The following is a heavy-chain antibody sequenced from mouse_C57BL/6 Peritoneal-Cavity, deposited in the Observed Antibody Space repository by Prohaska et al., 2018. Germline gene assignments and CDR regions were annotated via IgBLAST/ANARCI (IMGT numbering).Heavy chain of an antibody. CDR1: GYTFTSYW. V-gene: IGHV1-50*01. D-gene: IGHD4-1*01. CDR3: ASWDEAY. CDR2: IDSSDRYT. Sequence: QVQLQQPGAELVKPGASVKLSCKASGYTFTSYWMQWVQQRPGQGLEWIGEIDSSDRYTNYNQKFKGKATLTVDTSASTAYMQLSSLTSEDSAVYYCASWDEAYWGQGTLVTVSA. J-gene: IGHJ3*01.